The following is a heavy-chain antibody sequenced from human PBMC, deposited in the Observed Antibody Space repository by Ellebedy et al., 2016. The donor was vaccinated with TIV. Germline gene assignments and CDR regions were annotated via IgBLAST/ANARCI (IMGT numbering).Heavy chain of an antibody. D-gene: IGHD2-15*01. CDR1: GFSFSYYG. V-gene: IGHV3-30*03. J-gene: IGHJ4*02. CDR3: ARARGCRGGRCYSADY. CDR2: ISYDGSNK. Sequence: GESLKISCAASGFSFSYYGMHWVRQAPGKGLEWVAVISYDGSNKNYADSVKGRFTISRDNSKNTLYLQMNSLRAEDTAVYYCARARGCRGGRCYSADYWGQGTLVTVSS.